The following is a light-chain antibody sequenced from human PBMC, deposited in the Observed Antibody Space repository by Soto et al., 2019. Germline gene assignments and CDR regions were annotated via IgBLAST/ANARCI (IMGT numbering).Light chain of an antibody. J-gene: IGKJ1*01. CDR1: QSISSW. CDR3: QQYNSYTWT. Sequence: IRLTQSPLTLSGSVGGRASIXCRASQSISSWLAWYQQKPGKAPKLLIYDASSLESGVPSRFSGSGSGTEFTLTISSLQPDDFATYYCQQYNSYTWTFGQGTKVEIK. CDR2: DAS. V-gene: IGKV1-5*01.